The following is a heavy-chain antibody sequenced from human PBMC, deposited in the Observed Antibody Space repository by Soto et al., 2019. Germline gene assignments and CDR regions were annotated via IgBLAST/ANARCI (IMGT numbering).Heavy chain of an antibody. Sequence: QVQLVHSGAEVKKPGASVKVSCKASGYTFTSYYMHWVRQAHGQGPEWMGVIEPSGGSRSYTQKFKGRGTMTRDTSTSTVYMELSSLRSEDTAVSYCARTTMTFYYFDFWGQGTLVTVSS. CDR1: GYTFTSYY. V-gene: IGHV1-46*01. D-gene: IGHD4-17*01. CDR3: ARTTMTFYYFDF. CDR2: IEPSGGSR. J-gene: IGHJ4*02.